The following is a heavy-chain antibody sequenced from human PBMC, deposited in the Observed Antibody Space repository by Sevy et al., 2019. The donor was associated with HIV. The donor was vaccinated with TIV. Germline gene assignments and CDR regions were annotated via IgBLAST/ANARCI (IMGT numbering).Heavy chain of an antibody. D-gene: IGHD3-10*01. Sequence: QLGGPLRLSCTASGFTFGDYAMSWFRQAPGKGLEWVGFIRSKAYGGTTEYAASVKGRFTISRDDSKSIAYLQMNSLKTEDTAVYYCTRDNRSYYYGSGSSTYDAFDIWGQGTMVTVSS. CDR2: IRSKAYGGTT. V-gene: IGHV3-49*03. CDR3: TRDNRSYYYGSGSSTYDAFDI. J-gene: IGHJ3*02. CDR1: GFTFGDYA.